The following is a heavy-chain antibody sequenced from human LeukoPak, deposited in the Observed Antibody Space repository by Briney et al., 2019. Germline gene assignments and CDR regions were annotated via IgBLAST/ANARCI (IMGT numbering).Heavy chain of an antibody. CDR1: GFTFSSYS. D-gene: IGHD6-19*01. CDR2: ISSSSSYI. J-gene: IGHJ6*02. Sequence: GGSLRLSCAASGFTFSSYSMNWVRQAPGKGLEWVSSISSSSSYIYYADSVKGRFTISRDNAKNSLYLQMNSLRAEDTAVYYCARDLRYSSGWYNGMDVWGQGTTVIVSS. V-gene: IGHV3-21*01. CDR3: ARDLRYSSGWYNGMDV.